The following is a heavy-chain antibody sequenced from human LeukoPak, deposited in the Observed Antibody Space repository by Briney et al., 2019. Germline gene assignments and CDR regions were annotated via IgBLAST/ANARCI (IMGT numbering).Heavy chain of an antibody. CDR1: GYTFTSYY. Sequence: ASVKVSCKASGYTFTSYYMHWVRQAPGQGLEWMGIINPSGGSTSYAQKLQGRVTMTRDMSTSTVYMELSSLRSEDTAVYYCAREYVEIYYDSSGYYLDYWGQGTLVTVSS. CDR2: INPSGGST. J-gene: IGHJ4*02. D-gene: IGHD3-22*01. V-gene: IGHV1-46*01. CDR3: AREYVEIYYDSSGYYLDY.